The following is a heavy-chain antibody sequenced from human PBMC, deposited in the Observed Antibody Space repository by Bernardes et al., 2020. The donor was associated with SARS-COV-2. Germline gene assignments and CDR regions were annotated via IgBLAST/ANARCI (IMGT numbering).Heavy chain of an antibody. D-gene: IGHD3-22*01. CDR1: SDSISSYY. CDR2: IFYSGST. J-gene: IGHJ3*02. Sequence: SETLSLTCTVSSDSISSYYWSWIRQPPGKGLEWIGYIFYSGSTNYNPSLKSRVTISVDTSKNQFSLKLSSVTAADTAVYYCARGLNYYDSSGYYSYAFDIWGQGTMVTVSS. V-gene: IGHV4-59*01. CDR3: ARGLNYYDSSGYYSYAFDI.